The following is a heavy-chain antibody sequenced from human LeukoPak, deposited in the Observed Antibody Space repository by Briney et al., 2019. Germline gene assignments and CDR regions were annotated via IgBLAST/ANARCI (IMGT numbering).Heavy chain of an antibody. CDR3: ARDLPYGSSDRIPFDY. J-gene: IGHJ4*02. D-gene: IGHD1-26*01. V-gene: IGHV1-18*01. Sequence: ASVKVSCKASGYTFTSYGLSWVRQAPGQGLEWMGWISGYNGNTSHAQKFQGRLTMTTDTSTSTAYMELKSLRSDDTAVYYCARDLPYGSSDRIPFDYWGQGTLVTVSS. CDR2: ISGYNGNT. CDR1: GYTFTSYG.